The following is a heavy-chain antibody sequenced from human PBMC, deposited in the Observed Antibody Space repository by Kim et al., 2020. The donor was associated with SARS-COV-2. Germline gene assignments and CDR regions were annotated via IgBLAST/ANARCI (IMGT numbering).Heavy chain of an antibody. D-gene: IGHD3-9*01. CDR3: AKDRANYDILTGPP. V-gene: IGHV3-30*02. Sequence: ADAVKGRFTISRDNSKNTLYLQMNSLRAEDTAVYYCAKDRANYDILTGPPWGQGTMVTVSS. J-gene: IGHJ3*01.